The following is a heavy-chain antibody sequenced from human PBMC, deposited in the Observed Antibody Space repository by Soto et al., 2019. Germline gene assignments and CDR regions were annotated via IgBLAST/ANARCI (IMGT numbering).Heavy chain of an antibody. CDR1: GYTFTSYG. CDR2: ISAYNGNT. D-gene: IGHD3-3*01. CDR3: ARGPPSQTKKGEGLFRPLYHLDD. J-gene: IGHJ4*02. V-gene: IGHV1-18*01. Sequence: ASVKVSCKASGYTFTSYGISWVRQAPGQGLEWMGWISAYNGNTNYAQKLQGRVTMTTDTSTSTAYMELRSLRSDDTAVYYCARGPPSQTKKGEGLFRPLYHLDDWGQGTLVPVDS.